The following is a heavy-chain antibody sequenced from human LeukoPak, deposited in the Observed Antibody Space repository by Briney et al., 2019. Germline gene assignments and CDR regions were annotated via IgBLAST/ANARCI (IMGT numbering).Heavy chain of an antibody. CDR2: ISSSGSTI. Sequence: KTGGSLRLSCSTSGFTFGDYPMSWFRQAPGKGLEWVSYISSSGSTIYYADSVKGRFTISRDNAKNSLYLQMNSLRAEDTAVYYCAELGITMIGGVWGKGTTVTISS. CDR3: AELGITMIGGV. CDR1: GFTFGDYP. V-gene: IGHV3-11*04. J-gene: IGHJ6*04. D-gene: IGHD3-10*02.